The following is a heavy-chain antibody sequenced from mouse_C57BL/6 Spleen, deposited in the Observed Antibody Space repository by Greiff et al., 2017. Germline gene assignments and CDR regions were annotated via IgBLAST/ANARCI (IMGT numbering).Heavy chain of an antibody. CDR2: ISSGSSTI. V-gene: IGHV5-17*01. Sequence: EVNVVESGGGLVKPGGSLKLSCAASGFTFSDYGMHWVRQAPEKGLEWVAYISSGSSTIYYADTVKGRFTISRDNAKNTLFLQMTSLRSEDTAMYYCARSTVVDLYYFDYWGQGTTLTVSS. CDR3: ARSTVVDLYYFDY. CDR1: GFTFSDYG. J-gene: IGHJ2*01. D-gene: IGHD1-1*01.